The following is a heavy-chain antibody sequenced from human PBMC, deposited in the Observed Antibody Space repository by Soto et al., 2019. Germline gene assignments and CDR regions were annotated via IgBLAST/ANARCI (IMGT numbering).Heavy chain of an antibody. V-gene: IGHV3-13*01. CDR2: IDIAGDT. D-gene: IGHD5-12*01. CDR1: GFTFSNYD. Sequence: GGSLRLSCAASGFTFSNYDMHWVRQATGKGLEWVSSIDIAGDTYYPDSVKGRFTISREKAQNSLYLHMNSLRADDTAEYYCARAARWLQSRYFDLWGRGTLVTVSS. CDR3: ARAARWLQSRYFDL. J-gene: IGHJ2*01.